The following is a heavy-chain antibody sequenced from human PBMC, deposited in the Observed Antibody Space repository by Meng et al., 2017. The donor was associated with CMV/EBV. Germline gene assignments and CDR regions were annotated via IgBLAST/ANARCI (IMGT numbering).Heavy chain of an antibody. CDR1: GYTFTSYA. CDR2: SNAGNGNT. J-gene: IGHJ6*02. D-gene: IGHD4-17*01. V-gene: IGHV1-3*02. Sequence: ASVKVSCKASGYTFTSYAMHWVRQAPGQRLEWMGWSNAGNGNTKYSQEFQGRVTITRDTSASTAYMELSSLRSEDMAVYYCASQTTGYYGMDVWGQGTTVTVSS. CDR3: ASQTTGYYGMDV.